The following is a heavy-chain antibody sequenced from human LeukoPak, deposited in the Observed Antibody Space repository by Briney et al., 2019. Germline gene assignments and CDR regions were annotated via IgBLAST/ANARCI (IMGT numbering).Heavy chain of an antibody. Sequence: SETLSLTCSVSGASISSHYWSWIRQPAGKGLEWIGRIYTSGSTNYNPSLKSRVTMSVDTSKNQFSLKLSSVTAADTAVYYCAREAVAAFFLWGQGTLVTVSS. D-gene: IGHD6-13*01. CDR3: AREAVAAFFL. J-gene: IGHJ4*02. CDR2: IYTSGST. V-gene: IGHV4-4*07. CDR1: GASISSHY.